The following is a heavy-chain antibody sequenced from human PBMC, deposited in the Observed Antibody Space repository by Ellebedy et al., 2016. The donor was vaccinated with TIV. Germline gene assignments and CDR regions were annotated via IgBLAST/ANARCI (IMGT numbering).Heavy chain of an antibody. CDR3: ARRGSYGDYAVQINNWFDR. CDR2: IYQDGSKK. D-gene: IGHD3-16*01. Sequence: GESLKISCAASGFTFRSYWMSWVRQAPGKGLEWVANIYQDGSKKYYVDSVKGRFTISRDNAKNSLYLQMNSLRVEDTAVYYCARRGSYGDYAVQINNWFDRWGQGTLVTVYS. V-gene: IGHV3-7*01. J-gene: IGHJ5*02. CDR1: GFTFRSYW.